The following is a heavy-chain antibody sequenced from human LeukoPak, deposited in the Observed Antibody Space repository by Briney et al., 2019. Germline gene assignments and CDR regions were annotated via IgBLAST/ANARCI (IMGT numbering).Heavy chain of an antibody. J-gene: IGHJ3*02. CDR3: ARGSGELLPGWGAFDI. CDR2: IYTSGST. V-gene: IGHV4-61*02. CDR1: GGSISSGSYY. D-gene: IGHD1-7*01. Sequence: PSQTLSPTCTVSGGSISSGSYYWSWIRQPAGKGLEWIGRIYTSGSTNYNPSLKSRVTISVDTSKNQFSLKLSSVTAADTAVYYCARGSGELLPGWGAFDIWGQGTMVTVSS.